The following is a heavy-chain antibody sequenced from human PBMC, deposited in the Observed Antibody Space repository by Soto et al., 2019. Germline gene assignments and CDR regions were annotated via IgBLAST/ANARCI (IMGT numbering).Heavy chain of an antibody. CDR1: GGSFSGYY. V-gene: IGHV4-34*01. CDR2: INHSGST. D-gene: IGHD2-15*01. CDR3: ARGLLLGYCSGGSCYSNWFDP. J-gene: IGHJ5*02. Sequence: ETLSLTCAVYGGSFSGYYWSWIRQPPGKGLEWIGEINHSGSTNYNPSLKSRVTISVDTSKNQFSLKLSSVTAADTAVYYCARGLLLGYCSGGSCYSNWFDPWGQGTLVTVSS.